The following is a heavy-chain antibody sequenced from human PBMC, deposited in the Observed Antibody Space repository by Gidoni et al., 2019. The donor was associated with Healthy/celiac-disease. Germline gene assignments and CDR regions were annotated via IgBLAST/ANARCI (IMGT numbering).Heavy chain of an antibody. CDR2: ISSSGSTI. J-gene: IGHJ3*02. V-gene: IGHV3-48*03. D-gene: IGHD1-26*01. Sequence: EVQLVESGGGLVQPGGSLRLSCAASGFTFSSYEMNWVRQAPGKGLEWVSYISSSGSTIYYADSVKGRFTISRDNAKNSLYLQMNSLRAEDTAVYYCAREVGGSYYDSAFDIWGQGTMVTVSS. CDR1: GFTFSSYE. CDR3: AREVGGSYYDSAFDI.